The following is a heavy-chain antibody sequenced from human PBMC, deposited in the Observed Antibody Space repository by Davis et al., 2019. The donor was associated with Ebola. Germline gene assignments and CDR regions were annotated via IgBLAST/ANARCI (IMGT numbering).Heavy chain of an antibody. Sequence: GGSLRLSCSASGFTFSSYAMHWVRQPPGKGLESVSRISTNGENTYYAASVKGRFTISRDNSKETLYHQMRSLRTEDTAVDYCVKDRFTVVVVHGGFDYWGQGTLVTVSS. CDR1: GFTFSSYA. V-gene: IGHV3-64D*06. J-gene: IGHJ4*02. CDR2: ISTNGENT. CDR3: VKDRFTVVVVHGGFDY. D-gene: IGHD2-15*01.